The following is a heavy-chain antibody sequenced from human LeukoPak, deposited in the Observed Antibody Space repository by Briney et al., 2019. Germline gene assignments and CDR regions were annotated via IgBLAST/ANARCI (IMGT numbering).Heavy chain of an antibody. CDR2: IIPIFGTA. Sequence: SSAKVSCKASGGTFSSYAISWVRQAPGQGLEWMGGIIPIFGTANYAQKFQGRVTITTDESTSTAYMELSSLRSEDTAVYYCAREQPEYYDSSGRGQGTLVTVSS. J-gene: IGHJ4*02. V-gene: IGHV1-69*05. CDR1: GGTFSSYA. D-gene: IGHD3-22*01. CDR3: AREQPEYYDSSG.